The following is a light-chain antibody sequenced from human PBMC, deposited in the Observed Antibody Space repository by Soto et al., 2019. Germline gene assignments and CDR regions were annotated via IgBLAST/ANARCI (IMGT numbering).Light chain of an antibody. CDR3: QQYGREPRT. CDR2: GAS. Sequence: EIVFTQSAVTLSLSPGERATLSCRASQSVSNNYLAWYQQKPGQAPRLLIYGASNRATGIPDRFSGSGSGTDFTLTISRLEPEDFAVYYCQQYGREPRTFGGGTNVDIK. V-gene: IGKV3-20*01. J-gene: IGKJ4*01. CDR1: QSVSNNY.